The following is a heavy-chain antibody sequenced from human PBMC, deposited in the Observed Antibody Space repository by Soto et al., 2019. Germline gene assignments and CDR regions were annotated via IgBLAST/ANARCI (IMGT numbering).Heavy chain of an antibody. Sequence: ASVKVSCKASGYTFTSYGISWVRQAPGQGLEWMGWISAYNGNTNYAQKLQGRVTMTTDTSTSTAYMELRSLRSDDTAVYYCASGHPYYDSSGYSKPFDYWGQGTLVTVSS. CDR3: ASGHPYYDSSGYSKPFDY. V-gene: IGHV1-18*01. J-gene: IGHJ4*02. CDR1: GYTFTSYG. D-gene: IGHD3-22*01. CDR2: ISAYNGNT.